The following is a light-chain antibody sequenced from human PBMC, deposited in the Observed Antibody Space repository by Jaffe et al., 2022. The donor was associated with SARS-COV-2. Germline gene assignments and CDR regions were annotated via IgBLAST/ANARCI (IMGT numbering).Light chain of an antibody. CDR2: EGT. CDR3: CSYAGSWV. CDR1: SSDVGSSNL. J-gene: IGLJ3*02. V-gene: IGLV2-23*01. Sequence: QSALTQPASMSGSPGQSIAISCTATSSDVGSSNLVSWYQQYPDKAPKLIIYEGTKRPSGVSNRFSGSKSGNTASLTISGLQAEDGADYYCCSYAGSWVFGGGTKLTVL.